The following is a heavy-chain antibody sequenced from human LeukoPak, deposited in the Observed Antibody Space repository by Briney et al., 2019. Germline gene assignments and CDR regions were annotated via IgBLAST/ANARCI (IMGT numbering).Heavy chain of an antibody. D-gene: IGHD1-14*01. CDR1: GFTFSSYA. Sequence: GGSLRLSCAASGFTFSSYAMHWVRQAPGKGLEWVAVISFDGSNKYYADSVTGRFTISRDNSKNTLYLQMNSLRAEDTAVYYCARVGPWVNPDYYYYYMDVWGKGTTVTVSS. V-gene: IGHV3-30*04. CDR3: ARVGPWVNPDYYYYYMDV. CDR2: ISFDGSNK. J-gene: IGHJ6*03.